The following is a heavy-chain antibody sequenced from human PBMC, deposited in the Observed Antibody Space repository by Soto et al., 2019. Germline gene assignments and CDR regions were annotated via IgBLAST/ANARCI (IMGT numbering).Heavy chain of an antibody. J-gene: IGHJ6*02. Sequence: ASVKVSCKASGYTFTSYGISWVRQAPGQGLERMGWISAYNGNTNYAQKLQGRVTINPDTSKNQFSLQLNSVTPEDTAVYYCARVVSAGYCSSTSCRATNYYYYGMGVWGQGTTVTVSS. V-gene: IGHV1-18*01. CDR1: GYTFTSYG. CDR3: ARVVSAGYCSSTSCRATNYYYYGMGV. CDR2: ISAYNGNT. D-gene: IGHD2-2*01.